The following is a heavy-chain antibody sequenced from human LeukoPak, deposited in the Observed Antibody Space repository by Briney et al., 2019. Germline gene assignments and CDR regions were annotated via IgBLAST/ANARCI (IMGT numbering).Heavy chain of an antibody. Sequence: GGSLRLSCAASGFTFRSYAMIWVRQAPGRGVEWVSAIGGSGGSTYYADSVKGRFTISRDNSKNTLYLQMNSLKTEDTAVYYCTTDYNWNDVGFDYWGQGTLVTVSS. CDR2: IGGSGGST. D-gene: IGHD1-20*01. CDR3: TTDYNWNDVGFDY. V-gene: IGHV3-23*01. J-gene: IGHJ4*02. CDR1: GFTFRSYA.